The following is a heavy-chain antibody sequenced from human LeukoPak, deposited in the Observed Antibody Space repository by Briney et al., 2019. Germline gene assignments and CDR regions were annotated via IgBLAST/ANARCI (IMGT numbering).Heavy chain of an antibody. V-gene: IGHV4-59*08. CDR2: IYYSGST. CDR1: GGSISSYY. Sequence: SETLSLTCTVSGGSISSYYWSWIRQPPGKGLEWIGYIYYSGSTNYDPSLKSRVTISVDTSKNQFSLKLSSVTAADTAVYYCARRSSSGWYLWDYWGQGTLITVSS. J-gene: IGHJ4*02. CDR3: ARRSSSGWYLWDY. D-gene: IGHD6-19*01.